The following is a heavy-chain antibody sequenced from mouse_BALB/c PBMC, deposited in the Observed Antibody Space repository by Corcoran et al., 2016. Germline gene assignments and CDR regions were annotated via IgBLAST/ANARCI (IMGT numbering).Heavy chain of an antibody. J-gene: IGHJ3*01. CDR2: IYPGDGST. CDR1: GYTFTSYD. V-gene: IGHV1S56*01. D-gene: IGHD1-2*01. Sequence: QVQLQPSGPELVKPGALVKISCKASGYTFTSYDLTGVQQRPGQGLEWIGWIYPGDGSTKYNEKFKGKATLTADKSSSTSYMQLSSLTSENSAVYFCARRDITTGGGFAYWGQGTLVTVSA. CDR3: ARRDITTGGGFAY.